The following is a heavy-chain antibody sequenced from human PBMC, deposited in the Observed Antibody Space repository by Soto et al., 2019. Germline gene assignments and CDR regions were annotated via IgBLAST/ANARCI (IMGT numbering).Heavy chain of an antibody. V-gene: IGHV4-59*08. CDR3: ARHGFGDYNFYMDV. Sequence: SETLSLTCTVSGGSISNFYWSWIRQPSGKGLEWIGYMYYSGSTTYNPSLMSRVTISGDTSKNQFSLKLTSVTAADTAVYFCARHGFGDYNFYMDVWGRGTTVTVPS. CDR1: GGSISNFY. J-gene: IGHJ6*03. CDR2: MYYSGST. D-gene: IGHD4-17*01.